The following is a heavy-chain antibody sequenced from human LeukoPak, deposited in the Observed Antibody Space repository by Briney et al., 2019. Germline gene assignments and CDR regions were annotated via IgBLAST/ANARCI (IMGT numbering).Heavy chain of an antibody. CDR1: GFTFSTYS. D-gene: IGHD2-15*01. V-gene: IGHV3-48*04. Sequence: PGGSLRLSCGAPGFTFSTYSMNWVRQAPGKGLEWVSYISSSSSTIYYADSVKGRFTISRDNAKNSLFLQMNSLRAEDTAVYYCARDGYCTGGSCYSATDYWGQGTLVTVSS. CDR2: ISSSSSTI. J-gene: IGHJ4*02. CDR3: ARDGYCTGGSCYSATDY.